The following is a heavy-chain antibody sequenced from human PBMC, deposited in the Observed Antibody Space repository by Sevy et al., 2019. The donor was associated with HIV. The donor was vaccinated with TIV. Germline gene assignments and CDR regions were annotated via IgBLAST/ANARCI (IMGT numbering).Heavy chain of an antibody. Sequence: GGSLRLSCAASGFSFSKYGMHWVRQAPGKGLERVALIWYDGSSEYYADSVKGRLTISRDKSNNTLYLQVNSLRAEDTAVYYCVRGADYYDRGGANCDSWGQGTLVTVSS. J-gene: IGHJ4*02. CDR3: VRGADYYDRGGANCDS. CDR2: IWYDGSSE. D-gene: IGHD3-22*01. V-gene: IGHV3-33*01. CDR1: GFSFSKYG.